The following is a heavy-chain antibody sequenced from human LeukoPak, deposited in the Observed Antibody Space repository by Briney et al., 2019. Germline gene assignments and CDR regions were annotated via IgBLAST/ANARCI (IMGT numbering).Heavy chain of an antibody. J-gene: IGHJ4*02. D-gene: IGHD5-12*01. CDR3: TSGTGYTDHDY. CDR1: GFTFSNAW. CDR2: IKSKIDGGTI. V-gene: IGHV3-15*01. Sequence: PGGSLRLSCAASGFTFSNAWMSWVRQAPGKGLEWVGRIKSKIDGGTIDYAAPVKGRFIVSRDDSEDTLYLEMNSLKTEDTAVYYCTSGTGYTDHDYWGQGTLATVSS.